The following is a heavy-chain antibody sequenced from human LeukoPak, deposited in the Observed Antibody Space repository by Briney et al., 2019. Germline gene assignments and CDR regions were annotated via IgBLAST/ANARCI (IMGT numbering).Heavy chain of an antibody. CDR1: GFTFSSYG. J-gene: IGHJ4*02. CDR3: ASGAAMERSAFDY. CDR2: IWYDGSNK. Sequence: GGSLRLSCAASGFTFSSYGMHWVRQAPGKGLEWVAVIWYDGSNKYYADSVKGRFIISRDNSKNTLYLQMNSLRAEDTAVYYCASGAAMERSAFDYWGQGTLVTVSS. D-gene: IGHD5-18*01. V-gene: IGHV3-33*01.